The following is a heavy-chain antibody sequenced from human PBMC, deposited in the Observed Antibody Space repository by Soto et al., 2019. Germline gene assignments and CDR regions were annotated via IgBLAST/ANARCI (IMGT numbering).Heavy chain of an antibody. CDR2: ISGSGGST. CDR1: GFTFSSYA. Sequence: EVQLLESGGGLVQPGGSLRLSCAASGFTFSSYAMSWLRQAPGKGLEWVSAISGSGGSTYYADSVKGRFTISRDNSKNTLYLQMNSLRAEDTAVYYCAKGVVYSSSWYGGAFDIWGQGTMVTVSS. CDR3: AKGVVYSSSWYGGAFDI. J-gene: IGHJ3*02. D-gene: IGHD6-13*01. V-gene: IGHV3-23*01.